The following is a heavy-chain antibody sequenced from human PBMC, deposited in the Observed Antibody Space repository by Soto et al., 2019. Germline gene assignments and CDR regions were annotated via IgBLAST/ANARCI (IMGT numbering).Heavy chain of an antibody. CDR1: GFTFSSYS. Sequence: GGSLRLSCAASGFTFSSYSMNWVRQAPGKGLEWVSSISSSSSYIYYADSVKGRFTISRDNAKNSLYLQMNSLRAEDTAVYYCAREPGEESGFIYYYYMDVWGKGTTVTVSS. J-gene: IGHJ6*03. V-gene: IGHV3-21*01. D-gene: IGHD3-22*01. CDR3: AREPGEESGFIYYYYMDV. CDR2: ISSSSSYI.